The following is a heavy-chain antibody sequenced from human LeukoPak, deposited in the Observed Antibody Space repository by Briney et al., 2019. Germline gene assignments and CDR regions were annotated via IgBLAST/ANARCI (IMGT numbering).Heavy chain of an antibody. CDR2: IKQDGSEK. D-gene: IGHD6-13*01. V-gene: IGHV3-7*01. Sequence: GGSLRLSCAASGFTFSSYWMSWVRQAPGKGLEWVANIKQDGSEKYYVDSVKGRFTISRDNAKNSLYLQMNSLRAEDTAVYYCATSRGSWPDYFDYWGQETLVTVSS. CDR1: GFTFSSYW. J-gene: IGHJ4*02. CDR3: ATSRGSWPDYFDY.